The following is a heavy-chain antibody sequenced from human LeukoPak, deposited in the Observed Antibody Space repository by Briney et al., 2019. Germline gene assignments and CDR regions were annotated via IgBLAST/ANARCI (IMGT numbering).Heavy chain of an antibody. D-gene: IGHD6-13*01. V-gene: IGHV4-59*01. J-gene: IGHJ4*02. CDR3: ARARYSSSWACDY. CDR2: IYYSGST. CDR1: GGSISSYY. Sequence: SETLSLTCTVSGGSISSYYWSWIRQPPGKGLEWIGYIYYSGSTNYNPSLKSRVTISVDTSKNQFSLKLSSVTAADTAVYYCARARYSSSWACDYWGQGTLVTVSS.